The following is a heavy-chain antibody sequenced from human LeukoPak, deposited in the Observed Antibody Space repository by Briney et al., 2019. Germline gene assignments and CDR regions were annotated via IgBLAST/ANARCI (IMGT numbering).Heavy chain of an antibody. J-gene: IGHJ5*02. D-gene: IGHD3-10*01. V-gene: IGHV1-46*01. CDR2: INTGDGSA. CDR1: GYTFTSYY. CDR3: ARGLGSGSYYGP. Sequence: ASVKVSCKASGYTFTSYYIHWVRQAPGQGLEWTGIINTGDGSATYAQKFQGRVTMTRDTSTSTVYMELSSLRSEDTAVYYCARGLGSGSYYGPWGQGTLVTVSS.